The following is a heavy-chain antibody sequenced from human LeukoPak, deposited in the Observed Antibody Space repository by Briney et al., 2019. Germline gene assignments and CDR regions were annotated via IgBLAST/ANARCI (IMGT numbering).Heavy chain of an antibody. D-gene: IGHD6-19*01. CDR1: GGSISSYY. V-gene: IGHV4-59*01. J-gene: IGHJ4*02. CDR3: ARDTAVAGYDY. CDR2: IYYSGST. Sequence: SETLSLTCTVSGGSISSYYWSRIRQPPGKGLEWIGYIYYSGSTNYNPSLKSRVTISVDTSKNQFSLKLSSVTAADTAVYYCARDTAVAGYDYWGQGTLVTVSS.